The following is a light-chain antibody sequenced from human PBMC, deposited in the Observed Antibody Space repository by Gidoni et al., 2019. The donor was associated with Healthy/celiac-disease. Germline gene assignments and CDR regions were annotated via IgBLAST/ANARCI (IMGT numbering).Light chain of an antibody. Sequence: SYELTQPPSVSVSQGQTARITCSGEALPKQYSYWYQQKPGQAPVLVIYKDSERPSGIPERFSGSSSGTTVTLTISGVQAEDEADYYCQSADSSGTYVVFGGGTKLTVL. CDR2: KDS. J-gene: IGLJ2*01. V-gene: IGLV3-25*03. CDR1: ALPKQY. CDR3: QSADSSGTYVV.